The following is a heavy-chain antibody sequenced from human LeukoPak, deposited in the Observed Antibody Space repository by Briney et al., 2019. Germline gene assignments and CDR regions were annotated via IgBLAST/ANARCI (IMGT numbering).Heavy chain of an antibody. V-gene: IGHV3-23*01. Sequence: GGSLRVSCAASGVIFSSYVMSWVRQAPGKGLEWVSAISGSGGSTYYADSVKGRFTISRDNSKNTLYLQMNSLRAEDTAVYYCAKDPYGGSYYDYWGKGTLVTVSS. CDR1: GVIFSSYV. CDR2: ISGSGGST. D-gene: IGHD4-23*01. J-gene: IGHJ4*02. CDR3: AKDPYGGSYYDY.